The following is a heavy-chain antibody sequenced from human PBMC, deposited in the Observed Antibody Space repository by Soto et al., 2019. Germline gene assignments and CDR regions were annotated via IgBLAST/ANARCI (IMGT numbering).Heavy chain of an antibody. V-gene: IGHV4-4*02. J-gene: IGHJ5*02. D-gene: IGHD2-15*01. CDR3: AKASALGGWFDP. CDR2: IYHSGST. CDR1: GGSISSSNW. Sequence: SETLSLTCAVSGGSISSSNWWSWVRQPPGKGLEWIGEIYHSGSTNYNPSLKSRVTISVDKSKNQFSLKLSSVTAADTAAYYCAKASALGGWFDPWGQGTLVTVSS.